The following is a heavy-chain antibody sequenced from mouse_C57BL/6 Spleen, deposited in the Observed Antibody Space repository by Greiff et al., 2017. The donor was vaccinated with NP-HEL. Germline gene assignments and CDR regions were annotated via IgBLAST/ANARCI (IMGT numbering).Heavy chain of an antibody. CDR2: INPNNGGT. D-gene: IGHD3-2*02. Sequence: VQLQQSGPELVKPGASVKIPCKASGYTFTDYNMDWVKQSHGKSLEWIGDINPNNGGTIYNQKFKGKATLTVDKSSSTAYMELRSLTSEDTAVYYCARSRLRLLYYFDYWGQGTTLTVSS. V-gene: IGHV1-18*01. CDR3: ARSRLRLLYYFDY. CDR1: GYTFTDYN. J-gene: IGHJ2*01.